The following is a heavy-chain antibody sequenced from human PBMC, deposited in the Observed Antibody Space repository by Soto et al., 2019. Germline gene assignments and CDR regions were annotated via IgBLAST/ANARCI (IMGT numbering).Heavy chain of an antibody. D-gene: IGHD6-13*01. CDR3: ARKGSSWYVHYFDS. V-gene: IGHV4-59*01. CDR2: IYYSGGT. CDR1: GGSISSYY. J-gene: IGHJ4*02. Sequence: QVQLQESGPGLVKPSETLSLTCNVSGGSISSYYWSWIRQPPGKGLEWIGYIYYSGGTNYNPSLKGRVTILVDASKNQFSLELSSVTAADTAVYYCARKGSSWYVHYFDSWGQGTLVTVSS.